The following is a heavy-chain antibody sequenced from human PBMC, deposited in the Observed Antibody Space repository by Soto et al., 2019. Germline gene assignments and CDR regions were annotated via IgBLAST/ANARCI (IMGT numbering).Heavy chain of an antibody. Sequence: SETLSLTCTVSGGSISSSSYYWGWIRQPPGKGLEWIGSIYYSGSTYYNPSLKSRVTISVDTSKNQFSLKLSSVTAADTAVYYCARHRIDDFWSGLYYFDYWGQGTLVTVSS. D-gene: IGHD3-3*01. V-gene: IGHV4-39*01. CDR3: ARHRIDDFWSGLYYFDY. CDR2: IYYSGST. J-gene: IGHJ4*02. CDR1: GGSISSSSYY.